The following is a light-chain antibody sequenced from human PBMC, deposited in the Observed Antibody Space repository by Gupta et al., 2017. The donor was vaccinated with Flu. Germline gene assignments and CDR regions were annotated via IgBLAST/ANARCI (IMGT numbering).Light chain of an antibody. CDR3: QQGNNRPLT. Sequence: PATLLSSPGERATLSCRASQKVGRCLGWYHQKRGQEPTLLIYGASNRVTGITARFSGSGSATAFTITISSRVPAEYAADYCQQGNNRPLTFGQGTRLDIK. CDR2: GAS. V-gene: IGKV3-11*01. CDR1: QKVGRC. J-gene: IGKJ5*01.